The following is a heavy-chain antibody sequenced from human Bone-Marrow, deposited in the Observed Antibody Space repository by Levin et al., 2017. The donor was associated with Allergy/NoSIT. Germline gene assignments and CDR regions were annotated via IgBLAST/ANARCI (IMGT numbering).Heavy chain of an antibody. CDR1: GGTFSNNG. Sequence: SVKVSCKASGGTFSNNGISWVRQAPGQGLEWVGGISPIFGTPKYAQKFEGRVTITADESTSTAYIEVSGLRSEDTAIYYCASGMGPTRVWGPPLDHWGQGSLVTVSA. D-gene: IGHD3-16*01. CDR3: ASGMGPTRVWGPPLDH. CDR2: ISPIFGTP. V-gene: IGHV1-69*13. J-gene: IGHJ4*02.